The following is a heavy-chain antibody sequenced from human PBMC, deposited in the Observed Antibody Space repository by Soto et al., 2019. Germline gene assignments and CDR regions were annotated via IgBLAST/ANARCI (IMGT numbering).Heavy chain of an antibody. CDR2: INHSGST. D-gene: IGHD1-26*01. Sequence: PSETLSLTCAVYGGSFRDYYWSWIRQPPGKGLEWIGEINHSGSTNYNPSLKSRVTISLDTSKSQFSLRLTSVTAADTAIYYCARQLPVGATSWFDPWGQGTLVTVSS. V-gene: IGHV4-34*01. CDR1: GGSFRDYY. CDR3: ARQLPVGATSWFDP. J-gene: IGHJ5*02.